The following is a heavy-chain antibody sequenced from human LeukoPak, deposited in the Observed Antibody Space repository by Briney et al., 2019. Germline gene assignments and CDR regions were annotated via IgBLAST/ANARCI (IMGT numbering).Heavy chain of an antibody. CDR2: VKQDGSGK. Sequence: GGSLRLSCAASGFTFSSYWMSWVRQAPGKGLEWVANVKQDGSGKYYVDSVKGRFTISRDNAKNSLYLQMNSLRAEDTAVYYCARLSWFGDVDAFDIWGQGTMVTVSS. V-gene: IGHV3-7*01. CDR1: GFTFSSYW. CDR3: ARLSWFGDVDAFDI. D-gene: IGHD3-10*01. J-gene: IGHJ3*02.